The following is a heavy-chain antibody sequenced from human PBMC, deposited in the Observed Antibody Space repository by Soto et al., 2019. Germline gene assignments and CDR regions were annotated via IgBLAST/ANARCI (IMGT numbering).Heavy chain of an antibody. J-gene: IGHJ6*02. CDR2: IKSKTDGGTT. V-gene: IGHV3-15*01. CDR3: TTGVAARYYYYGMDV. CDR1: GFTFSNAW. Sequence: VGSLRLSCAASGFTFSNAWMSWVRQAPGKGLEWVGRIKSKTDGGTTDYAAPVKGRFTISRDDSKNTLYLQMNSLKTEDTAVYYCTTGVAARYYYYGMDVWGQGTTVTVSS. D-gene: IGHD6-6*01.